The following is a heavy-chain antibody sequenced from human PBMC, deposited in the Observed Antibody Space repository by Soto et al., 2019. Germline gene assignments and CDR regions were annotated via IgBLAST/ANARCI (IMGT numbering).Heavy chain of an antibody. CDR2: INHSGST. Sequence: SETLSLTCAVYGGSFSGYYWSWIRQPPGKGLEWIGEINHSGSTNYNPSLKSRVTISVDTSRNQFSLKLSSVTAADTAVYYCARGKSIAVAGITYNWFDPWGQGTLVTVPS. D-gene: IGHD6-19*01. CDR1: GGSFSGYY. V-gene: IGHV4-34*01. J-gene: IGHJ5*02. CDR3: ARGKSIAVAGITYNWFDP.